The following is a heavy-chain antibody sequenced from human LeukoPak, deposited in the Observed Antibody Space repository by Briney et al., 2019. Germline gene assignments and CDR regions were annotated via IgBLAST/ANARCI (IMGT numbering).Heavy chain of an antibody. V-gene: IGHV1-69*02. CDR1: GGTFSSYT. Sequence: SVKVSCKASGGTFSSYTISWVRQAPGQGLEWMGRIIPILGIANYAQKFQGRVTITADKSKSTAYMEPSRLGSEDTAVYYCARRGLQTYSGRDVWGQGTTVSVSS. J-gene: IGHJ6*02. D-gene: IGHD5-24*01. CDR2: IIPILGIA. CDR3: ARRGLQTYSGRDV.